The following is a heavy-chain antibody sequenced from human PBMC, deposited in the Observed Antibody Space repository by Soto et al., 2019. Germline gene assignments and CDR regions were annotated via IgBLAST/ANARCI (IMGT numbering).Heavy chain of an antibody. Sequence: QVQLQESGPGLVKPSETLSLTCTVSGGSISSYYWSWIRQPPGKGLEWIGYIYYSGSTNYNPSLTSLVTXSXDXXKNQFSLKLSSVTAADTAVYYCARALYSGGPRFDYWGQGTLVTVSS. CDR3: ARALYSGGPRFDY. D-gene: IGHD5-18*01. CDR2: IYYSGST. CDR1: GGSISSYY. J-gene: IGHJ4*02. V-gene: IGHV4-59*01.